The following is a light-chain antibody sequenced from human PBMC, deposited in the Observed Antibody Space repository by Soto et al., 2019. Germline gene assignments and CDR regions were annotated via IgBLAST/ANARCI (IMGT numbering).Light chain of an antibody. Sequence: EIVMTQSPASLSVSPGDGATLSCRASQSVSSNLAWYQQKPGQAPRLLIYGASTRATGIPARFSGSGSGTEFTLTISSLQSEDFAVYYCQQYNNWLTFGPGTKVDIK. CDR2: GAS. CDR3: QQYNNWLT. V-gene: IGKV3-15*01. J-gene: IGKJ3*01. CDR1: QSVSSN.